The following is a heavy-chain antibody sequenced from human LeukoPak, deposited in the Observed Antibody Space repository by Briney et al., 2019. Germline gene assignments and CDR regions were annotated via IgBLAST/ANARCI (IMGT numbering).Heavy chain of an antibody. Sequence: PSETLSLTCTVSGGSISSGSYYWSWIRQPAGKGLEWIGRIYTSGSTNYNPSLKSRVTISVDTSKNQFSLKLSSVTAADTAVYYCARVPSVVRGVIWGQGTMVTVSS. CDR3: ARVPSVVRGVI. D-gene: IGHD3-10*01. CDR1: GGSISSGSYY. J-gene: IGHJ3*02. CDR2: IYTSGST. V-gene: IGHV4-61*02.